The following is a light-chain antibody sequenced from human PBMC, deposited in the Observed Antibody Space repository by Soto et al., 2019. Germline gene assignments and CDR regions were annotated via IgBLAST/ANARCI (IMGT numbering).Light chain of an antibody. CDR2: AAS. J-gene: IGKJ1*01. V-gene: IGKV1-39*01. CDR3: QQTYQSPQT. Sequence: IQMTQSPSSLSASVGDRVTITCRASQVITNFFDFVNWYQQRPGKVPKLLIYAASSLQSGVPSRFSGSGSGTDFTLTISSLQPDDLATYYCQQTYQSPQTFGQGTKVDIK. CDR1: QVITNF.